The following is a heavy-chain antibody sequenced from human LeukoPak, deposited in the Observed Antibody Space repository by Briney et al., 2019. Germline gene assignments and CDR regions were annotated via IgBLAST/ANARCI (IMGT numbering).Heavy chain of an antibody. D-gene: IGHD3-9*01. CDR1: GDSIGSYY. V-gene: IGHV4-59*01. J-gene: IGHJ4*02. Sequence: SETLSLTCTVSGDSIGSYYWSWIRQPPGKGLEWIGYIYYSGSTNYNPSLNSRVTISVDTSRNQFSLKVRSVTAADTAVYYCARHPEDYDILTGCRYYFDYWGQGTLVTVSS. CDR2: IYYSGST. CDR3: ARHPEDYDILTGCRYYFDY.